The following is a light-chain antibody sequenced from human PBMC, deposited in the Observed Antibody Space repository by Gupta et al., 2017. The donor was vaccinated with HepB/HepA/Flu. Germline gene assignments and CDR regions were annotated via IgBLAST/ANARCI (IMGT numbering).Light chain of an antibody. CDR1: QRISTY. CDR2: AAS. Sequence: DIQMTQSPSSLSASVGDRVAITCRASQRISTYLNWYQQKPGKAPKLLIYAASSLQSGVPSRFSGSGSGTDFTLTISSLQPEDFASYYCQQSFNTPPTFGHGTKVDI. V-gene: IGKV1-39*01. J-gene: IGKJ3*01. CDR3: QQSFNTPPT.